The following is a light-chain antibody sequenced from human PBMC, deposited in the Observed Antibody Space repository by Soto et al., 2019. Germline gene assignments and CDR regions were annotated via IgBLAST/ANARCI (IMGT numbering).Light chain of an antibody. CDR2: DNN. CDR1: SSNIGAGYD. Sequence: QSVLTQPPSVSGAPGQRVTISCTGNSSNIGAGYDVHWYLQLPGTAPKLLIYDNNNRPSGVPDRFSGSESGTSDSLAIAGLQAEDAADYYCQSYDSSLSGWVFGGGTKLTVL. J-gene: IGLJ2*01. CDR3: QSYDSSLSGWV. V-gene: IGLV1-40*01.